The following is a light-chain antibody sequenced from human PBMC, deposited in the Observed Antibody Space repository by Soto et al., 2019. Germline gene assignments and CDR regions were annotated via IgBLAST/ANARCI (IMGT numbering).Light chain of an antibody. Sequence: DVVLTQTPLSSAVTLGQPASISCRSSQSIEARDGNTYWNWLHKRPGQPPRRLIYKVSKRLSGVPDRFIGSGAGTDFTVKITRVEAEDVGIYVFMQAARLRAVGQGTGLEIK. CDR1: QSIEARDGNTY. CDR2: KVS. J-gene: IGKJ5*01. V-gene: IGKV2-24*01. CDR3: MQAARLRA.